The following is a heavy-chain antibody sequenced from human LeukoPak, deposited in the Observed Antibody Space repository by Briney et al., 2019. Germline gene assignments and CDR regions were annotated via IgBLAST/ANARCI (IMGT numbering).Heavy chain of an antibody. D-gene: IGHD2-2*01. CDR2: IYYSGST. V-gene: IGHV4-59*08. Sequence: SETLSLTCTVSGGSISSYYWSWIRQPPGKGLEWIGYIYYSGSTNYNPSLKSRVTISVDTSKNQFSLKLSSVTAADTAVYYCARGRYCSSTSCYRGPNEFDYWGQGTLVTVSS. CDR1: GGSISSYY. CDR3: ARGRYCSSTSCYRGPNEFDY. J-gene: IGHJ4*02.